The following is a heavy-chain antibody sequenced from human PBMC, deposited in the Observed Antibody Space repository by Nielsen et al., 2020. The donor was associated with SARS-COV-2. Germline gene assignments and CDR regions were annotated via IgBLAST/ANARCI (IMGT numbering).Heavy chain of an antibody. CDR2: IYYSGST. V-gene: IGHV4-59*11. J-gene: IGHJ3*01. Sequence: SETLSLTCTVSGGSISSHYWSCLRQPPGKGLEWIGYIYYSGSTNYNPSLKSRVTISVDTSKNQFSLKLSSVTAADTAVYYCARDSWSDAFDFWGQGTLVTVSS. D-gene: IGHD3-3*01. CDR1: GGSISSHY. CDR3: ARDSWSDAFDF.